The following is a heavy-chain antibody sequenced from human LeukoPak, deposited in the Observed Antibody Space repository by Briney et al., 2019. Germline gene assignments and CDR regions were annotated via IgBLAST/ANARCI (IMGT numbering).Heavy chain of an antibody. D-gene: IGHD3-22*01. Sequence: PGGSLRLSCAASGFTFSNAWMSWVRQAPGKGLEWVGRIKSKTDGGTTDYAAPVKGRFTISRDDSKNTLYLQMNSLKTEDTAVYYCATDTEINYYDSSGSFDYWGQGTLLTVSS. V-gene: IGHV3-15*01. J-gene: IGHJ4*02. CDR1: GFTFSNAW. CDR3: ATDTEINYYDSSGSFDY. CDR2: IKSKTDGGTT.